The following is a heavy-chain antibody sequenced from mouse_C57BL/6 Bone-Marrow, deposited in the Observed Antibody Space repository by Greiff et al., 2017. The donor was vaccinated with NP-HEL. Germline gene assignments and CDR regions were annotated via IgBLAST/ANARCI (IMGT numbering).Heavy chain of an antibody. CDR3: ARGPLYYYGSSPAWFAY. V-gene: IGHV3-6*01. CDR2: ISYAGSN. Sequence: EVQLVESGPGLVKPSQSLSLTCSVTGYSITSGYYWNWIRQFPGNKLEWMGYISYAGSNNYNPSLKNRITITRDTSKNQFFLKLNSVTTEDTATDYCARGPLYYYGSSPAWFAYWGQGTLVTVSA. D-gene: IGHD1-1*01. CDR1: GYSITSGYY. J-gene: IGHJ3*01.